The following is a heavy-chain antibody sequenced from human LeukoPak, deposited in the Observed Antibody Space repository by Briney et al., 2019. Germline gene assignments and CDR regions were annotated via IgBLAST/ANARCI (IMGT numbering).Heavy chain of an antibody. J-gene: IGHJ4*02. Sequence: GGSLRLSCAASRFTFSSYKVNWVRQAPGKGLEWVSSISSSSSYIYYADSVKGRFTISRDDARNSLYLQMNSLRAEDTAVYYCARESGSGEFDYWGQGTLVTVSS. D-gene: IGHD6-19*01. V-gene: IGHV3-21*01. CDR1: RFTFSSYK. CDR2: ISSSSSYI. CDR3: ARESGSGEFDY.